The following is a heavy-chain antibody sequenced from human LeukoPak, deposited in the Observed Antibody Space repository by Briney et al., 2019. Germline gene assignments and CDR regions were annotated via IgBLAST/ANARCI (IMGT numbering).Heavy chain of an antibody. Sequence: PSETLSLTCSVSGASISPYYWVWIRQPPGKGLEWIGYVFYNGRTSYNPSLKSRVTISADTSKNQFSLKMNSVTAADTAVYYCAGHHPRNTVDFWGQGTLVTVSS. D-gene: IGHD2/OR15-2a*01. CDR1: GASISPYY. CDR3: AGHHPRNTVDF. CDR2: VFYNGRT. J-gene: IGHJ4*02. V-gene: IGHV4-59*08.